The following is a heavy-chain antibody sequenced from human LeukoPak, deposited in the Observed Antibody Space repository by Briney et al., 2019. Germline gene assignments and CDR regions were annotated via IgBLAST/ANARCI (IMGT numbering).Heavy chain of an antibody. D-gene: IGHD2-21*02. CDR1: GFTFSDYY. CDR2: ISSSSSYT. V-gene: IGHV3-11*05. CDR3: AREPKNCGGDCYVLLDC. J-gene: IGHJ4*02. Sequence: KPGGSLRLSCAASGFTFSDYYMSWIRQAPGKGLEWVSYISSSSSYTNYADSVKGRFTISRDNAKNSLYLQMNSLRAEDTAVYYCAREPKNCGGDCYVLLDCWGQGILVTVSS.